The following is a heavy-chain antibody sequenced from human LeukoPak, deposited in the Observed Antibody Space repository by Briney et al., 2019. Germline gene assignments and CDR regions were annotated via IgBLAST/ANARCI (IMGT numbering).Heavy chain of an antibody. V-gene: IGHV5-51*01. CDR1: GYSFTSYW. Sequence: GESLKISCKGSGYSFTSYWIGWVRQMPGKGLEWMGIIYPGDSDTRYSPSFQGQVTISADKSISTAYLQWSSLKASDTATYYCARHGHFGVVLDAFDIWGQGTMVTVSS. D-gene: IGHD3-3*01. J-gene: IGHJ3*02. CDR3: ARHGHFGVVLDAFDI. CDR2: IYPGDSDT.